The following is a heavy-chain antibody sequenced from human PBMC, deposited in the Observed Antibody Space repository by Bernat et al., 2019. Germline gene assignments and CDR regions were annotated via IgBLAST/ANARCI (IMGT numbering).Heavy chain of an antibody. V-gene: IGHV3-30-3*01. D-gene: IGHD1-26*01. CDR3: ARDDQKWWELYDFDAGDI. CDR1: GFTFSIYS. J-gene: IGHJ3*02. Sequence: QVQLVESGGGVVQPGRSLRLSCAASGFTFSIYSMHCVRQAPGKGLEWVAVLSYDGSNKYYADSVKGRFTISRDNSKNTLDLQMNSLMAEDTAVYYCARDDQKWWELYDFDAGDIWGQGTMVTVSS. CDR2: LSYDGSNK.